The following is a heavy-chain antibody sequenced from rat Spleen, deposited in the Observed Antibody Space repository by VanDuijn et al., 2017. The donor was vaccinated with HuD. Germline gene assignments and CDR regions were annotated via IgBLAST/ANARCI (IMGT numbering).Heavy chain of an antibody. Sequence: EVQLVESGGGLVQPGRSLKLSCVASGFTFNNNWMSWIRQAPGKGLEWVASITNTGGRIYYPDSVKGRFTNSRDNAQNTLYLQMNSLRSEDTATYYCTKGNNYFDYWGQGVMVTVSS. CDR3: TKGNNYFDY. J-gene: IGHJ2*01. V-gene: IGHV5-31*01. CDR1: GFTFNNNW. CDR2: ITNTGGRI.